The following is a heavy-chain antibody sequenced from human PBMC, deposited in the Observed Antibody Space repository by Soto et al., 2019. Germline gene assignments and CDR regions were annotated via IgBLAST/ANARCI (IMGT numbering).Heavy chain of an antibody. CDR3: ARGGSYYNYYYGMDV. V-gene: IGHV4-4*02. Sequence: SETLSLTCAVSGGSISSSNWWSWVRQPPGKGLEWIGEIYHSGSTNYNPSLKSRVTISVDKSKNQFSLKLSSVTAADTAAYYCARGGSYYNYYYGMDVWGQGTTVTVSS. D-gene: IGHD1-26*01. CDR1: GGSISSSNW. CDR2: IYHSGST. J-gene: IGHJ6*02.